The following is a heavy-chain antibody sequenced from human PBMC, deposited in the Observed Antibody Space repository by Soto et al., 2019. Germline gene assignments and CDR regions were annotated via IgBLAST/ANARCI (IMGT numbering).Heavy chain of an antibody. V-gene: IGHV1-18*01. CDR1: GYIVTSFG. J-gene: IGHJ3*01. Sequence: QVQLVQSGAEVKKPGATVKVSCKASGYIVTSFGINWVRQAPGQGLEWMGCISEYGDSNYSEKLQDRVSLTTDTYTNTAYMEPRSLGSDDTGVYYCARGGGAYDVWGQGTKITVSS. CDR3: ARGGGAYDV. CDR2: ISEYGDS.